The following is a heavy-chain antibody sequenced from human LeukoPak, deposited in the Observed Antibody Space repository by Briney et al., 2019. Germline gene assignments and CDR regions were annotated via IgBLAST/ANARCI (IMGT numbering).Heavy chain of an antibody. Sequence: SETLSLTCAFYAESFSGYYWSWLRQAPGKGLEWIAEINHSGSTNYNPSLKSRVTISVDTSKKQFSLNLNSVSAADTAVYYCARGRPSDWYRKWFDPWGQGTPVTVSS. D-gene: IGHD6-19*01. J-gene: IGHJ5*02. CDR2: INHSGST. CDR1: AESFSGYY. V-gene: IGHV4-34*01. CDR3: ARGRPSDWYRKWFDP.